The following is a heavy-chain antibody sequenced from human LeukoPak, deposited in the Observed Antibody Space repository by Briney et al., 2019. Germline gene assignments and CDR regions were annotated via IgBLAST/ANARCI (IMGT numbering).Heavy chain of an antibody. J-gene: IGHJ4*02. CDR1: GGSISSYY. D-gene: IGHD3-22*01. CDR3: ARVSHPYYYDSSGQRGAFDY. Sequence: SETLSLTCTVSGGSISSYYWSWIRQPPGKGLEWIGYIYYSGSTNYNPSLKSRVTISVDTSKTQFSLKLNSVTAADTAVYYCARVSHPYYYDSSGQRGAFDYWGQGTLVTVSS. CDR2: IYYSGST. V-gene: IGHV4-59*01.